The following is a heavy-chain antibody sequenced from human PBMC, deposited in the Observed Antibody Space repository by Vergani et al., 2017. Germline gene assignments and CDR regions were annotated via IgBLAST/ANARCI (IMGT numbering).Heavy chain of an antibody. CDR1: GFTFSSYG. Sequence: QVQLVESGGGVVQPGGSLRLACAASGFTFSSYGMHWVRQAPGKGLEWVEFIRYDGSNKYYADSVKGRFTISRDNSKNTLYLQMNSLRAEDPAVYYCAKDMDDILTGPVDYGGQGTLVTVAS. V-gene: IGHV3-30*02. D-gene: IGHD3-9*01. CDR3: AKDMDDILTGPVDY. CDR2: IRYDGSNK. J-gene: IGHJ4*02.